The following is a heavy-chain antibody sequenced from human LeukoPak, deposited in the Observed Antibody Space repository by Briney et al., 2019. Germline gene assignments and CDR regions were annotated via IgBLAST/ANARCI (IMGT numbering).Heavy chain of an antibody. CDR3: ARGVTAGVDH. Sequence: ASVKVSCRASGYTFTTYDINWVRQATGQGLEWMGWMSPNSGDTDYAQKFQGRVTMTRDTSITTAYMELSGLRSEDTAVYYCARGVTAGVDHWGQGTLVTVSS. D-gene: IGHD2-21*02. V-gene: IGHV1-8*01. CDR2: MSPNSGDT. CDR1: GYTFTTYD. J-gene: IGHJ4*02.